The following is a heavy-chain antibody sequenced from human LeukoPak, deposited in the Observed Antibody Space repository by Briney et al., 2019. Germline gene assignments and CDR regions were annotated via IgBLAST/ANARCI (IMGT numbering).Heavy chain of an antibody. CDR2: IYSGGST. J-gene: IGHJ3*02. CDR1: GFTFSSYA. V-gene: IGHV3-66*01. CDR3: ARDPTTYGDYVSFALDI. Sequence: GGSLRLSCAASGFTFSSYAMSWVRQAPGKGLEWVSVIYSGGSTYYADSVKGRFTISSDNSKNALYLQMNSLRAEDTAVYYCARDPTTYGDYVSFALDIWGQGTMVTVSS. D-gene: IGHD4-17*01.